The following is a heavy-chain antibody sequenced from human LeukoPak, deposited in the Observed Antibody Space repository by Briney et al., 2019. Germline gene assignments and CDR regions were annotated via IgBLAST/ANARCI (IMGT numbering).Heavy chain of an antibody. CDR1: GFTFSSSA. D-gene: IGHD4-23*01. J-gene: IGHJ4*02. CDR3: ANEYGGNFDY. V-gene: IGHV3-23*01. CDR2: IRGSGDST. Sequence: PGGSLRLSCAASGFTFSSSAMSWVRQAPGKGLEWVSAIRGSGDSTYYYADSVKGRFTISRDNSKNTLYLQMNSLRAEDTAVYYCANEYGGNFDYWGQGTLVTVSS.